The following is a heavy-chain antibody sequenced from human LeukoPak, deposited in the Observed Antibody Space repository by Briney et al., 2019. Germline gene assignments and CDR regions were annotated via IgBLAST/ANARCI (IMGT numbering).Heavy chain of an antibody. V-gene: IGHV4-39*01. J-gene: IGHJ4*02. CDR2: IYHSGTT. CDR1: GGSISSSRNY. D-gene: IGHD6-19*01. CDR3: ATGGGIAVAHA. Sequence: PSEPLSLTCTVSGGSISSSRNYWGWIRQPPGKGLEWIASIYHSGTTYYNPSLKSRVTIFVHTSDNQFSLKLSSVTAADTAAYYCATGGGIAVAHAWGQGIVVTVSS.